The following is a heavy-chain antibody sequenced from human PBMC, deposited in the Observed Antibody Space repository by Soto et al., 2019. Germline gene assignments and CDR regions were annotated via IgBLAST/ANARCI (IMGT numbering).Heavy chain of an antibody. CDR3: ARDSRPNYYDSSGFYGMDV. CDR2: IWYDGSNK. V-gene: IGHV3-33*01. CDR1: GFTFSSYG. J-gene: IGHJ6*02. D-gene: IGHD3-22*01. Sequence: GGSLRLSCAASGFTFSSYGMHWVRQAPGKGLEWGAVIWYDGSNKYYADSVKGRFTISRDNSKNTLYLQMNSLRAEDTAVYYCARDSRPNYYDSSGFYGMDVWGQGTTVTVSS.